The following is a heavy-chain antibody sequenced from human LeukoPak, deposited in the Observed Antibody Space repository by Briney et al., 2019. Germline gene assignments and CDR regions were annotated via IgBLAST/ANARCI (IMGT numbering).Heavy chain of an antibody. CDR3: TPGVGDY. CDR2: IKRRSDDGTT. CDR1: GFTFSKVW. J-gene: IGHJ4*02. Sequence: GGSLRLSCAASGFTFSKVWMSWVRQVPGKGLEWVGRIKRRSDDGTTDYAAPVKDRFIISRDDSKNTLYLQMNSLKTADTAVYYCTPGVGDYWGQGTLVTVSS. D-gene: IGHD1-14*01. V-gene: IGHV3-15*01.